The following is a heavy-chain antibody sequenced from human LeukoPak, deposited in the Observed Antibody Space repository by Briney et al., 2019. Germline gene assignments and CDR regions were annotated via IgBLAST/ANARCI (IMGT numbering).Heavy chain of an antibody. CDR1: GYSFTSYW. J-gene: IGHJ3*02. V-gene: IGHV5-51*01. D-gene: IGHD6-19*01. Sequence: GESLKISCKGSGYSFTSYWIGWVRQMPGKGLEWMGIIYPGDSDTRYSPSFQGQVTISADKSISTAYLQWSSLKASDTAMYYCARQDSSGWYGGDAFDIWGQGTMVTVSS. CDR3: ARQDSSGWYGGDAFDI. CDR2: IYPGDSDT.